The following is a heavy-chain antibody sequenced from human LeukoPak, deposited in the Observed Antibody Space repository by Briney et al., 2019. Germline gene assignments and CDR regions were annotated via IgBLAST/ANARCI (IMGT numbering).Heavy chain of an antibody. D-gene: IGHD3-10*01. J-gene: IGHJ4*02. V-gene: IGHV1-24*01. CDR3: AVYGSGSYSLDY. Sequence: ASVKVSCKVSGYTLTELSMHWVRQAPGKGLEWMGGFDPEDGGTIYAQKFQGRVTMTEDTSTDTAYMELSSLRSEDTAVYYCAVYGSGSYSLDYWGQGTLVTVSS. CDR2: FDPEDGGT. CDR1: GYTLTELS.